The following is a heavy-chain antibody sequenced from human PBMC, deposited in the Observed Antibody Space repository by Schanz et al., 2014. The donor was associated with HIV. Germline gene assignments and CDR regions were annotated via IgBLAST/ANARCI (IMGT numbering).Heavy chain of an antibody. CDR1: GFTFSSYG. D-gene: IGHD1-20*01. CDR2: IKLDGSEK. J-gene: IGHJ5*02. Sequence: DVQLVESGGGVVQPGRSLRLSCAASGFTFSSYGMHWVRQAPGKGLEWLANIKLDGSEKYYVDSVKGRFTISRDNTKNSLYLQMNSLRAEDTAVYYCARDYHWNWFDPWGQGAQVTVS. V-gene: IGHV3-7*01. CDR3: ARDYHWNWFDP.